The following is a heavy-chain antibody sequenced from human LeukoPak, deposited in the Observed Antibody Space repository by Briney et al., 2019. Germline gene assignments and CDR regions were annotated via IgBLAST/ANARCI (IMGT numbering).Heavy chain of an antibody. D-gene: IGHD6-6*01. CDR2: IKQDGSVK. V-gene: IGHV3-7*03. CDR1: GFSFSSYW. Sequence: GGSLRLSCPASGFSFSSYWMTWVRQAPGKGLEWEANIKQDGSVKYYVDSVKGRFTISRDNAKTSLYLQMNRLRAADTAIYNCARIGYSSSSLDFCGRGTLVTVSS. CDR3: ARIGYSSSSLDF. J-gene: IGHJ4*02.